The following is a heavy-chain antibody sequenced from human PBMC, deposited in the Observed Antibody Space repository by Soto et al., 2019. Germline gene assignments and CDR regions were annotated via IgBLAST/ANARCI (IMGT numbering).Heavy chain of an antibody. CDR2: INAGNGNT. CDR1: GYTFTSYA. CDR3: ARDKVIFLEWILYEGYGMDV. D-gene: IGHD3-3*01. V-gene: IGHV1-3*01. Sequence: ASVKVSCKXSGYTFTSYAMHWVRQAPGQRLEWMGWINAGNGNTKYSQKFQGRVTITRDTSASTAYMELSSLRSEDTAVYYCARDKVIFLEWILYEGYGMDVWGQGTTVTVSS. J-gene: IGHJ6*02.